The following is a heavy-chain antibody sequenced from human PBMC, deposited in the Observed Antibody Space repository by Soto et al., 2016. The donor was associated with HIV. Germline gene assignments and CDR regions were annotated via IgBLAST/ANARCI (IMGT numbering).Heavy chain of an antibody. Sequence: EVQLVESGGGLVKPGGSLRLSCGASEFSFSKYWMTWVRQAPGKGLEWVASIKQDGSEADYVDSVKGRFTISRDNVMNSLFLQMTSLRAEDTAVYFCARQTYCSGDACLFFIRPPTYYYMDVWGKGTTVIVSS. CDR2: IKQDGSEA. J-gene: IGHJ6*03. CDR1: EFSFSKYW. V-gene: IGHV3-7*01. CDR3: ARQTYCSGDACLFFIRPPTYYYMDV. D-gene: IGHD2-15*01.